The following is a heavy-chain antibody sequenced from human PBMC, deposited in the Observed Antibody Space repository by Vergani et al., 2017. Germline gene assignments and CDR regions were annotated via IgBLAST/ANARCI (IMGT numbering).Heavy chain of an antibody. CDR1: GGSISSGGYY. Sequence: QVQLQESGPGLVKPSQTLSLTCTVSGGSISSGGYYWGWIRQPPGKGLEWIGSIYTSGSTNYNPSLKSRVTMSVDTSKNQFSLKLSSVTAADTAVYYCAALDRVDYWGQGTLVTVSS. CDR2: IYTSGST. V-gene: IGHV4-61*02. J-gene: IGHJ4*02. D-gene: IGHD3-10*01. CDR3: AALDRVDY.